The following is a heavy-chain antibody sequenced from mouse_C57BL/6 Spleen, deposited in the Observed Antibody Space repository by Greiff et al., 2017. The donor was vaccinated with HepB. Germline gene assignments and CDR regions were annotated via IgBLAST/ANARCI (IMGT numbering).Heavy chain of an antibody. CDR1: GYTFTSYW. J-gene: IGHJ2*01. D-gene: IGHD4-1*01. V-gene: IGHV1-61*01. CDR2: IYPSDSET. Sequence: QVQLQQPGAELVRPGSSVKLSCKASGYTFTSYWMDWVKQRPGQGLEWIGNIYPSDSETHYNQKFKDKATLTVDKSSSTAYMQLSSLKYEDSAVYYCARRGNWPDYWGQGTTLTVSS. CDR3: ARRGNWPDY.